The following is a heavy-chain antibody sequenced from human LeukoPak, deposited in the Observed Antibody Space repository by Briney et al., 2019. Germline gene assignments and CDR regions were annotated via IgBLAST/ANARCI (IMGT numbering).Heavy chain of an antibody. J-gene: IGHJ4*02. CDR2: ISGSGGST. CDR1: GFTFRSYA. CDR3: ATVPRSGYYYFDY. V-gene: IGHV3-23*01. D-gene: IGHD5-12*01. Sequence: GGSLRLSCAASGFTFRSYAMTWVRQAPGKGLEWVSFISGSGGSTYYADSVKGRFTISKDKSRNTLFLQMNSLRAEDTAVYYCATVPRSGYYYFDYGGQGTLVTVSS.